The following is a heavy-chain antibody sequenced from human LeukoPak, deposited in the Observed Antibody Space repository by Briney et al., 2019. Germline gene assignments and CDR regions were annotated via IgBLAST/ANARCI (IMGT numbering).Heavy chain of an antibody. CDR1: GFTFTNYW. CDR2: IKQDGSEK. CDR3: ARVYYFDSSGPSDY. Sequence: GGSLRLSCAASGFTFTNYWMNWVRQAPGKGLEWVANIKQDGSEKYYVDSVKGRFTISRDNAKNSLYLQMSSLRGEDTAVYYCARVYYFDSSGPSDYWGQGTLVTVFS. J-gene: IGHJ4*02. D-gene: IGHD3-22*01. V-gene: IGHV3-7*01.